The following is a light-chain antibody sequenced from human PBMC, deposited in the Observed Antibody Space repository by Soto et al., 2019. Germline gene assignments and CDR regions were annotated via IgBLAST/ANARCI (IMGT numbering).Light chain of an antibody. CDR2: GAS. V-gene: IGKV3-11*01. CDR3: QQRTNWPLT. CDR1: QSVSNNY. J-gene: IGKJ4*01. Sequence: EIVLTQSPGTLSLSPGERATLSCRASQSVSNNYLAWYQQKPGQAPRLLIYGASNRATGIPARFGGSGSGTDFTLTISSLETEDFAVYYCQQRTNWPLTFGGGTKVDIK.